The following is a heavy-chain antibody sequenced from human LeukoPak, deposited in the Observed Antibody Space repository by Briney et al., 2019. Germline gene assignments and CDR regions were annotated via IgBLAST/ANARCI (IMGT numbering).Heavy chain of an antibody. J-gene: IGHJ4*02. D-gene: IGHD5-18*01. Sequence: KPSETLSLTCAVSGYSISSGYYWGWIRQPPGKGLEWIGSIYHSGSTYYNPSLKSRVTISVDTSKNQFSLKLSSVTAADTAVYYCARGGARRYSYSPFDYWGQGTLVTVSS. V-gene: IGHV4-38-2*01. CDR3: ARGGARRYSYSPFDY. CDR2: IYHSGST. CDR1: GYSISSGYY.